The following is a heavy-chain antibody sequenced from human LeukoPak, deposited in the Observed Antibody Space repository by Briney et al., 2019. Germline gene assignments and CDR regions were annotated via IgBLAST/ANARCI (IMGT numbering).Heavy chain of an antibody. CDR1: GGSFSGYY. CDR2: INHSGST. Sequence: SLTCAVYGGSFSGYYWSWIRQPPGKGLEWIGEINHSGSTNYNPSLKSRVTISVDTSKNQFSLKLSSVTAADTAVYYCARGLAYDSSGYCIDYWGQGTLVTVSS. CDR3: ARGLAYDSSGYCIDY. J-gene: IGHJ4*02. V-gene: IGHV4-34*01. D-gene: IGHD3-22*01.